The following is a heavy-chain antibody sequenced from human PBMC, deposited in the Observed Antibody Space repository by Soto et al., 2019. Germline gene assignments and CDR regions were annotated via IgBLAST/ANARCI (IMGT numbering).Heavy chain of an antibody. Sequence: LSLTCTVPGGSISSDSFYWAWIRQPPGKGLEWIGIIYYSGDTYYNPSLAGRLTMSVDTSNQFSLTLRSVTAADTALYYCARNQPQRNCSGGTCRPAYGMDVWGQGTTVTVSS. CDR2: IYYSGDT. J-gene: IGHJ6*02. D-gene: IGHD2-15*01. CDR1: GGSISSDSFY. V-gene: IGHV4-39*01. CDR3: ARNQPQRNCSGGTCRPAYGMDV.